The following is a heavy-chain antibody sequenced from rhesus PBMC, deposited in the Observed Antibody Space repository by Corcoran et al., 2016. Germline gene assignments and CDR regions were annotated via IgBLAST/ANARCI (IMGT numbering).Heavy chain of an antibody. CDR1: GGSISDDYY. CDR3: ARYIATAFGY. CDR2: IYGSGGGT. Sequence: QVQLQESGPGLVKPSETLSLTCAVSGGSISDDYYWIWIRQPPGKGLEWIGYIYGSGGGTNYNPPLKKRVTISIDTSKNQFSLKLSSVTAADTAVYYCARYIATAFGYWGQGVLVTVSS. J-gene: IGHJ4*01. V-gene: IGHV4-106*01. D-gene: IGHD6-25*01.